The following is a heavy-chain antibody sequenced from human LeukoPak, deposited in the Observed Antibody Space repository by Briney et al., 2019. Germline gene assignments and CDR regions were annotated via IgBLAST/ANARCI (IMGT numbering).Heavy chain of an antibody. CDR1: GFTFSSYS. D-gene: IGHD1/OR15-1a*01. V-gene: IGHV3-21*01. J-gene: IGHJ4*02. CDR2: ISSSSSYI. Sequence: GGSLRLSCAASGFTFSSYSMNWVRQAPGKGLEWVSFISSSSSYIYYADSVKGRFTISRDNAKNSLYLQMNSLRAEDTAVYYCTSLSNTDKDDYWGQGTLVTVSS. CDR3: TSLSNTDKDDY.